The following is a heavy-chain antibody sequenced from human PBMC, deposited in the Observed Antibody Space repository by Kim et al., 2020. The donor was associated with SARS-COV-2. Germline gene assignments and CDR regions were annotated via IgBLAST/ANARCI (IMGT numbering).Heavy chain of an antibody. V-gene: IGHV3-21*01. CDR2: ISGYGTYV. CDR3: SRETGYWTSDDGMDV. Sequence: GGSLRLSCAASGFTFSSYTMNWVRQAPGKGLEWVSSISGYGTYVYYADSVKGRFSISRDSANLYLQMNSLRAEDTAIYFCSRETGYWTSDDGMDVWGQGTTVTVSS. J-gene: IGHJ6*02. CDR1: GFTFSSYT. D-gene: IGHD1-1*01.